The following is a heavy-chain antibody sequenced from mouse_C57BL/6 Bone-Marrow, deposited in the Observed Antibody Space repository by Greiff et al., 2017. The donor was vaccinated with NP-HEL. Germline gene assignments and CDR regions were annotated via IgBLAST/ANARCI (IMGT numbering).Heavy chain of an antibody. CDR2: INPNNGGT. V-gene: IGHV1-26*01. J-gene: IGHJ1*03. CDR3: AWDYSNAV. Sequence: EVQLQQSGPELVKPGASVKISCKASGYTFTDYYMNWVKQSHGKSLEWIGDINPNNGGTSYNQKFKGKATLTVDKSSSTAYMELRSLTSEDSAVYYCAWDYSNAVWGTGTTVTVSS. CDR1: GYTFTDYY. D-gene: IGHD2-5*01.